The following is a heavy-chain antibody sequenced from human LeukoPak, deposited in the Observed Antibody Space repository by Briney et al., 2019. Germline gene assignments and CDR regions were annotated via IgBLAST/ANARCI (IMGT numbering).Heavy chain of an antibody. V-gene: IGHV1-18*01. Sequence: ASVKVSCKASGYTFTSYGVSWVRQAPGQGLEWMGWISAYTGNTKYAQRLQGRVTLTTDTSTSTAYMELRSLRSDDTAVYYCAREDNSGPHIDHWGQGTPVTVSS. D-gene: IGHD3-22*01. CDR1: GYTFTSYG. J-gene: IGHJ4*02. CDR3: AREDNSGPHIDH. CDR2: ISAYTGNT.